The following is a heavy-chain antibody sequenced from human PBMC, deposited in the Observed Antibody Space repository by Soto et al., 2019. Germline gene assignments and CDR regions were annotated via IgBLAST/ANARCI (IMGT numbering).Heavy chain of an antibody. D-gene: IGHD3-22*01. Sequence: GASVKVSCKASGGTFSRYTITWVRQAPGQGLEWMGGITPMFGTPNYAQKFQGRVTITADEPTSTAYMELSSLRSEDTATYYCARDGTLYDSSAYYYLYWGQGTLVTVSS. V-gene: IGHV1-69*13. J-gene: IGHJ4*02. CDR2: ITPMFGTP. CDR1: GGTFSRYT. CDR3: ARDGTLYDSSAYYYLY.